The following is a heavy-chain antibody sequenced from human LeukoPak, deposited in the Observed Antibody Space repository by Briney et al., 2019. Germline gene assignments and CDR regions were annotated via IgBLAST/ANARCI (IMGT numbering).Heavy chain of an antibody. V-gene: IGHV3-66*02. D-gene: IGHD3-10*01. CDR1: GFTVSSNY. CDR3: AIITMVRGVKLDY. Sequence: GGSLRLSCVASGFTVSSNYMSWVRQAPGKGLEWVSVIYSGGSTYYADSVKGRFTISRDNSKNTLYLQMNSLRAEDTAVYYCAIITMVRGVKLDYWGQGTLVTVSS. CDR2: IYSGGST. J-gene: IGHJ4*02.